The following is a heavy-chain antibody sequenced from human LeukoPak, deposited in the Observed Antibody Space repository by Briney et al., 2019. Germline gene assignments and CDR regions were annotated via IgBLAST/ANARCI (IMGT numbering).Heavy chain of an antibody. D-gene: IGHD6-13*01. Sequence: ASVTVSCKASGYTFTGYYMHWVRQAPGQGLEWMGWINPNSGGTNYAQKFQGRVTMTRDTSISTAYMELSRLRSDDTAVYYCARVLSIAAAGTGYWGQGTLVTVSS. V-gene: IGHV1-2*02. CDR3: ARVLSIAAAGTGY. CDR1: GYTFTGYY. CDR2: INPNSGGT. J-gene: IGHJ4*02.